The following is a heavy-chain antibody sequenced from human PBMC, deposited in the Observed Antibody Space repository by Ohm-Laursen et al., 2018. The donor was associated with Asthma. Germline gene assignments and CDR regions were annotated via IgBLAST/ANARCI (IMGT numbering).Heavy chain of an antibody. CDR3: GRGLRNSGSDNY. CDR1: GFTFSSYW. J-gene: IGHJ4*02. CDR2: INSDGSST. D-gene: IGHD5-12*01. Sequence: SLRLSCSASGFTFSSYWMHWVRQAPGKGLVWVSRINSDGSSTSYADSVKGRFTISRDNAKNTLYLQMNSLRAEDTAVYYCGRGLRNSGSDNYWGQGTLVTVSS. V-gene: IGHV3-74*01.